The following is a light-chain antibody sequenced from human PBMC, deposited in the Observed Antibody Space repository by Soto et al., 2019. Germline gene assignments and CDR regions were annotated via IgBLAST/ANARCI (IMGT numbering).Light chain of an antibody. J-gene: IGKJ1*01. CDR1: QSISSW. V-gene: IGKV1-5*03. Sequence: DIQMTQSPSTLSASVGDRVTITCRASQSISSWLAWYQQKPGKAPKLLIYKASSLESRVPSRFSGSGSGTEFTLTISSLQPDDFATYSCQQYNTYARTFGQGTKVEIK. CDR2: KAS. CDR3: QQYNTYART.